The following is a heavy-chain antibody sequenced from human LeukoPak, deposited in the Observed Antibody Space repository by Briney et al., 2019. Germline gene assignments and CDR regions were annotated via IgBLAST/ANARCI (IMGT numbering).Heavy chain of an antibody. CDR1: GFNFSSYE. J-gene: IGHJ4*02. V-gene: IGHV3-48*03. CDR3: ARDPSYDILTGYYPGHFDY. Sequence: GGSLRLSCAASGFNFSSYEMNWVRQAPGKGLEWVSYISSSGSTIYYADSVKGRFTISRDNAKNSLYLQMNSLRAEDTAVYYCARDPSYDILTGYYPGHFDYWGQGTLVTVSS. D-gene: IGHD3-9*01. CDR2: ISSSGSTI.